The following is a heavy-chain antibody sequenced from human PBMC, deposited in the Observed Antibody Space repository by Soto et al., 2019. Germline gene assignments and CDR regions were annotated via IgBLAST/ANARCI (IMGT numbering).Heavy chain of an antibody. CDR2: IYSGGST. V-gene: IGHV3-66*01. CDR3: ARCDGSATYCFFFAY. J-gene: IGHJ4*02. Sequence: EVQVVESGGGLVQSGGSLTLSCAASGFTVSNSYMSWVRQAPGKGLEWGSAIYSGGSTYYADSVKGRFTISRDNSRNTLYLQMNSLRAEDTPVYFCARCDGSATYCFFFAYWGQGTPVTVSS. D-gene: IGHD3-10*01. CDR1: GFTVSNSY.